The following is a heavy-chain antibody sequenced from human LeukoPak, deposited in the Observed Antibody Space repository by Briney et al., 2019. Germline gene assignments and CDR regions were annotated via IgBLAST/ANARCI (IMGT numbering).Heavy chain of an antibody. D-gene: IGHD2-2*01. CDR3: AKGVVVPADPFDY. J-gene: IGHJ4*02. Sequence: GGSLRLSCAASGFTFSSYSMNWVRQAPGKGLDWVSSISSSSSYIYYADSVKGRFTISRDNAKNSLYLQMNSLRAEDTAVYYCAKGVVVPADPFDYWGQGTLVTVSS. CDR1: GFTFSSYS. CDR2: ISSSSSYI. V-gene: IGHV3-21*01.